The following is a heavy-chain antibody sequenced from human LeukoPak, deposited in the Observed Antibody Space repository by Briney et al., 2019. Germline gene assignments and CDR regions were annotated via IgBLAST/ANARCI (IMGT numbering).Heavy chain of an antibody. CDR2: ISSSSSHI. D-gene: IGHD2-15*01. V-gene: IGHV3-21*04. CDR1: GFTFSSYS. J-gene: IGHJ4*02. CDR3: AKDVGGGSWPNYFDY. Sequence: PGGSLRLSCAASGFTFSSYSMNWDRQAPGKGLEWVSSISSSSSHIYSADSVKGRFTISRDNSKNTLYLQMNSLRAEDTAVYYCAKDVGGGSWPNYFDYWGQGTLVTVSS.